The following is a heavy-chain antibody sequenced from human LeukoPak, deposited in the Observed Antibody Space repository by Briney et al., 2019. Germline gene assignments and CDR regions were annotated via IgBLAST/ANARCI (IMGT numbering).Heavy chain of an antibody. CDR3: ARGYCSGGSCYPTDY. Sequence: NASETLSLTCAVSGGSISSGGYSWSWIRQPPGKGLEWIGYIYHSGSTYYNPSLKSRVTISVDRSKNQFPLKLSSVTAADTAVYYCARGYCSGGSCYPTDYWGQGTLVTVSS. V-gene: IGHV4-30-2*01. CDR1: GGSISSGGYS. CDR2: IYHSGST. D-gene: IGHD2-15*01. J-gene: IGHJ4*02.